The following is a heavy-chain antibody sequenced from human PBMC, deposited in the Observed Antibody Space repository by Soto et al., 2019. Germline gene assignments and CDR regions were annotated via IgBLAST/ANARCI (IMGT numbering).Heavy chain of an antibody. CDR2: IYYSGST. D-gene: IGHD5-12*01. CDR3: ARNGGYSGYDFRFDP. CDR1: GGSISSGGYY. V-gene: IGHV4-31*03. Sequence: PSETLSLTCTVSGGSISSGGYYWSWIRQHPGKGLEWIGYIYYSGSTYYNPSLKSRVTISVDMSKNQFSLKLSSVTAADTAVYYCARNGGYSGYDFRFDPWGQGTLVTVSS. J-gene: IGHJ5*02.